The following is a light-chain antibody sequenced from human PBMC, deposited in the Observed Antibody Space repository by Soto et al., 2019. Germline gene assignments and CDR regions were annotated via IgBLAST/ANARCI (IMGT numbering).Light chain of an antibody. CDR2: DAS. CDR1: QTISTY. J-gene: IGKJ1*01. CDR3: PQSYNTPLT. V-gene: IGKV1-39*01. Sequence: IEVTQSPSSLAASVGDRVTITCRASQTISTYVNWYRQKSGAAPELLIYDASTLQSGVPSRFRGGGSGTDFTLTISSLQLDDFATYYCPQSYNTPLTFGHRTKVDIK.